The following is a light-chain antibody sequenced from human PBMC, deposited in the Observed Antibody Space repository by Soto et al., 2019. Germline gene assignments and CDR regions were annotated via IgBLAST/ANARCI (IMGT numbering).Light chain of an antibody. J-gene: IGKJ4*01. V-gene: IGKV3-20*01. CDR1: QSLSSTY. CDR3: QQYGNSPPT. CDR2: GAS. Sequence: EIVLTQSPGTLSLSPGERATLSCRASQSLSSTYLAWYQQKPGQAPRLLIYGASSRATGIPDRFIGSGSATDFTLTISRLEPEDFAVYHCQQYGNSPPTFGGGTKVEIK.